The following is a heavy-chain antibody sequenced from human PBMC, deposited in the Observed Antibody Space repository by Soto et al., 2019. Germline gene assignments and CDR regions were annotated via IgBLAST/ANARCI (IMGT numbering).Heavy chain of an antibody. CDR1: GGTFSSYA. CDR2: IIPIFGTA. V-gene: IGHV1-69*13. Sequence: GASVKVSCKASGGTFSSYAISWVRQAPGQGLEWMGGIIPIFGTANYAQKFQGRVTITADESTSTAYMELSSLRSEDTAVYYCARAVYCSGGSCPLGPFDIWGQGTMVTVSS. D-gene: IGHD2-15*01. J-gene: IGHJ3*02. CDR3: ARAVYCSGGSCPLGPFDI.